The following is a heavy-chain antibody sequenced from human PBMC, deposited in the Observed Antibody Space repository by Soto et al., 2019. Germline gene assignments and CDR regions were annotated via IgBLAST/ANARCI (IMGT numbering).Heavy chain of an antibody. CDR3: ARDSTLGELDY. Sequence: PSETLSLTCTVSGGSISSGGYYWSWIRQHPGKGLEWIGYIYYSGSTYYNPSLKSRVTISVDTSKNQFSLKLSSVTAADTAVYYCARDSTLGELDYWGQGTLVTVSS. V-gene: IGHV4-31*03. D-gene: IGHD2-21*01. J-gene: IGHJ4*02. CDR2: IYYSGST. CDR1: GGSISSGGYY.